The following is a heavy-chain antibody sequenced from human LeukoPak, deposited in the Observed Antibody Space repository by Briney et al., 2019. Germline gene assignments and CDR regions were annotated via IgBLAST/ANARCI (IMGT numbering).Heavy chain of an antibody. Sequence: SETLSLTCTVSGGSISSSSYYWGWIRQPPGKGLELIGSINYSGSTYYKPSLKSRVTISVDTSKNQFSLKLSSVTAADTAVYYCASFTLTLSAFDYWGQGTLVPVSS. V-gene: IGHV4-39*01. CDR1: GGSISSSSYY. D-gene: IGHD1-14*01. J-gene: IGHJ4*02. CDR3: ASFTLTLSAFDY. CDR2: INYSGST.